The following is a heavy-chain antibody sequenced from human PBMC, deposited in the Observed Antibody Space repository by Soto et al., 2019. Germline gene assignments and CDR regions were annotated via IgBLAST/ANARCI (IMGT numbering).Heavy chain of an antibody. CDR2: IYYSGST. CDR3: ARDGLLLGAALLDP. CDR1: GGSISSSSYY. Sequence: SETLSLTCTVSGGSISSSSYYWGWIRQPPGKGLEWIGSIYYSGSTYYNPSLKSRVTISVDTSKNQFSLKLSSVTAADTAVYYCARDGLLLGAALLDPWGQGTLVTVSS. V-gene: IGHV4-39*07. J-gene: IGHJ5*02. D-gene: IGHD6-6*01.